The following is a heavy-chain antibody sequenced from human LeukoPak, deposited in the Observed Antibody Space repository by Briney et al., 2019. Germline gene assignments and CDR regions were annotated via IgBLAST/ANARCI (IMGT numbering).Heavy chain of an antibody. J-gene: IGHJ6*02. V-gene: IGHV7-4-1*02. CDR2: INTDTGNP. CDR1: GYTFTSSP. D-gene: IGHD4-17*01. Sequence: ASVKVSCKASGYTFTSSPMNWVRQAPGQGLEWMGWINTDTGNPTYAQGFRGRFVFSLDTSVSTAYVQISSLKTEDTAVYYCASGGGDRNKGNYYHGLDVWGQGTTVTVSS. CDR3: ASGGGDRNKGNYYHGLDV.